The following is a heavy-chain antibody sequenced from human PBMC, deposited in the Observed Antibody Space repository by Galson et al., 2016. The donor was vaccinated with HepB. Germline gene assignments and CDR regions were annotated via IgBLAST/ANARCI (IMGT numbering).Heavy chain of an antibody. D-gene: IGHD3-10*01. CDR2: ISPYTGNT. Sequence: SVKVSCKASGYTFTNYGVAWVRQAPGQGLEWMGWISPYTGNTNYARNLRGRVTMTTDTSTSTAYRDLRSLRSNDTAVYYCARGDTGEYRHYYYGLDVWGQGTTVTVSS. V-gene: IGHV1-18*01. J-gene: IGHJ6*02. CDR3: ARGDTGEYRHYYYGLDV. CDR1: GYTFTNYG.